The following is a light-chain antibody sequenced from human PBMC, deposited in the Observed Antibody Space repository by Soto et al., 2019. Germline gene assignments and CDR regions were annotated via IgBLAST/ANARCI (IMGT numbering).Light chain of an antibody. J-gene: IGKJ4*01. V-gene: IGKV3-11*01. CDR3: QQRSNWPST. Sequence: EIVLTQSPATLSLSPGERAALSCRASQSVSSYLAWYQQKPGQAPRLLIYDASNRATGIPARFSGSGSGTDFTITISSLEPEDFAVYYCQQRSNWPSTCGGGTKLEIK. CDR1: QSVSSY. CDR2: DAS.